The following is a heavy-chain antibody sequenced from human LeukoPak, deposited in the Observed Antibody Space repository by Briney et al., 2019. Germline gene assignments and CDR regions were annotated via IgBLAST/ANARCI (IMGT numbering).Heavy chain of an antibody. Sequence: SETLSLTCTVSGGSISSYYWSWIRQPPGKGLEWIGYIYYSGSTNYNPSLKSRVTISVDTSKNQFSLKLSSVTAADTAVYYCARVPADSSGWYGPYYLDYWGQGTLVTVSS. J-gene: IGHJ4*02. D-gene: IGHD6-19*01. V-gene: IGHV4-59*01. CDR2: IYYSGST. CDR3: ARVPADSSGWYGPYYLDY. CDR1: GGSISSYY.